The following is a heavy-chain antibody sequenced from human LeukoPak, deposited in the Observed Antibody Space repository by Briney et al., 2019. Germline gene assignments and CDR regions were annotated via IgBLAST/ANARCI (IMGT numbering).Heavy chain of an antibody. CDR3: ARVRGYSGYDASYYYYGMDV. D-gene: IGHD5-12*01. CDR2: INAGNGNT. V-gene: IGHV1-3*01. CDR1: GYTFTGYY. Sequence: ASVKVSCKASGYTFTGYYMHWVRQAPGQRLEWMGWINAGNGNTKYSQKFQGRVTITRDTSASTAYMELSSLRSEDTAVYYCARVRGYSGYDASYYYYGMDVWGQGTTVTVSS. J-gene: IGHJ6*02.